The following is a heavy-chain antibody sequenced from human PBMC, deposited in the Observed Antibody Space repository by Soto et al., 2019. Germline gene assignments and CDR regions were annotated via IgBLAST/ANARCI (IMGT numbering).Heavy chain of an antibody. CDR2: IIPNRGNA. D-gene: IGHD2-15*01. CDR3: DIGVAPPGDYYYMDV. CDR1: GYTFTIYD. Sequence: GASVKVSCKASGYTFTIYDINWVRQATGQGLEWMGRIIPNRGNADYAQKFQGRVTITADKSTSTAYMELSSLRSEDTAVYYCDIGVAPPGDYYYMDVWGKGTTVTVSS. V-gene: IGHV1-69*04. J-gene: IGHJ6*03.